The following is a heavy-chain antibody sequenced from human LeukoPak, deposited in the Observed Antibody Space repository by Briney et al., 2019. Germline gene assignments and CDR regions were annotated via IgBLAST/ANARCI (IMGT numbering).Heavy chain of an antibody. J-gene: IGHJ4*02. Sequence: GGSLRLSCAASGFTFSSYAMSWVRQAPGKGLEWVSAISGSGGSTYYADSVKGRFTTSRDNSKNTLYLQMNSLRAEDTAVYYCAKDRYGDKKPYYFDYWGQGTLVTVSS. CDR2: ISGSGGST. V-gene: IGHV3-23*01. CDR3: AKDRYGDKKPYYFDY. CDR1: GFTFSSYA. D-gene: IGHD4-17*01.